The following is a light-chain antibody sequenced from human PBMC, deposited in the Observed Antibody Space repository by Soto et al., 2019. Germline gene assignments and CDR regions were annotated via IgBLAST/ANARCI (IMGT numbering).Light chain of an antibody. V-gene: IGLV2-14*03. Sequence: QSALTQPASVSGSPGQTITISCTGTSSDVGYYNYVSWYQQHPGEAPKLMIYEVVNRPSGVSNRFSGSKSGNTASLTISGLQAEDEADYYCHSFTTSSTVVFGGGTKLTVL. CDR3: HSFTTSSTVV. CDR2: EVV. CDR1: SSDVGYYNY. J-gene: IGLJ3*02.